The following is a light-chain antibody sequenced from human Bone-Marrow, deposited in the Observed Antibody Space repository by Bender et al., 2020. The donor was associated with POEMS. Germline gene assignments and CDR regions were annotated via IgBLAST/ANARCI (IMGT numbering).Light chain of an antibody. CDR2: IND. V-gene: IGLV1-44*01. Sequence: QSVLTQPPSASGTPGQRVTISCSGSNSNIGTNAVNWYQQFPGTAPKLLIYINDRRPSGVPDRFSGSKSGTSASLAISGLQYEDEADYFCASWDDRLDGYVVFGGGTKLTVL. CDR3: ASWDDRLDGYVV. CDR1: NSNIGTNA. J-gene: IGLJ2*01.